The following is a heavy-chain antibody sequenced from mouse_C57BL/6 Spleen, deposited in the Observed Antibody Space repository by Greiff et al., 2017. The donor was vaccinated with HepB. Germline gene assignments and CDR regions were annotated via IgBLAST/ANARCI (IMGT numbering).Heavy chain of an antibody. J-gene: IGHJ3*01. CDR3: AKWDDGFAY. CDR2: IWRGGST. D-gene: IGHD4-1*01. Sequence: VKLVESGPGLVQPSQSLSITCTVSGFSLTSYGVHWVRQSPGKGLEWLGVIWRGGSTDYNAAFMSRLSITKDNSKSQVFFKMNSLQADDTAICYCAKWDDGFAYWGQGTLVTVSA. CDR1: GFSLTSYG. V-gene: IGHV2-5*01.